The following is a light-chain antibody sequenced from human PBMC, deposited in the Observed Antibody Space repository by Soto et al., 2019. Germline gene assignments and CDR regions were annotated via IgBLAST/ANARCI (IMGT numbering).Light chain of an antibody. J-gene: IGLJ3*02. CDR2: EVS. Sequence: QSVLTQPPSASGSPGQSVTISCTGTSSDVGGYNYVSWYQQHPGKAPKLMTYEVSKRPSGVPDRFSGSKSGNTASLTVSGLQAEDEADYYCSSYAGSNNWVFGGGTKVTVL. CDR3: SSYAGSNNWV. CDR1: SSDVGGYNY. V-gene: IGLV2-8*01.